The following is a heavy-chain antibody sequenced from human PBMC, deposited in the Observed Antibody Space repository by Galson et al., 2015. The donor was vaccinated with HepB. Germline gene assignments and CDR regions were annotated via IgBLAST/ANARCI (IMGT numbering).Heavy chain of an antibody. CDR1: GFTFSYYS. CDR3: ARFGGHGGNSHYYFDY. CDR2: ISSDSSYI. V-gene: IGHV3-21*01. Sequence: SLRLSCAASGFTFSYYSMNWVRQAPGKGLEWVSCISSDSSYIYYADSMKGRFTISRDNAKNSLYLQMNSLRAEDTAVYYCARFGGHGGNSHYYFDYWGQGTLVTVSS. D-gene: IGHD4-23*01. J-gene: IGHJ4*02.